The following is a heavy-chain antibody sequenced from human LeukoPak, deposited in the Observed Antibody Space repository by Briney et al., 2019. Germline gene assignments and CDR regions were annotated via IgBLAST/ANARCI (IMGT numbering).Heavy chain of an antibody. CDR1: GFTFSDYA. V-gene: IGHV3-23*01. D-gene: IGHD3-16*02. J-gene: IGHJ4*02. CDR2: ISSTIDRT. CDR3: AKEGGYDYVWGSLRSTPFFFDY. Sequence: GGSLRLSXEASGFTFSDYATSWVRQAPGKGLEWVSTISSTIDRTYYADSVKGRFTISRDNSKNTLYLQMSSLRAEDTAVYYCAKEGGYDYVWGSLRSTPFFFDYWGQGTLVTVSS.